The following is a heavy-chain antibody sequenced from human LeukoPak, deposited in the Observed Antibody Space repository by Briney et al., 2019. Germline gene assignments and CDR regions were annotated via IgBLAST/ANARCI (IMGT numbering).Heavy chain of an antibody. Sequence: PSETLSLTCAVYGGSFSGYYWSWTRQPPGKGLEWIGEINHSGSTNYNPSLKSRVTISVDTSKNQFSLKLSSVTAADTAVYYCAREYSYGADAFDIWGQGTMVTVSS. D-gene: IGHD5-18*01. V-gene: IGHV4-34*01. CDR3: AREYSYGADAFDI. CDR2: INHSGST. J-gene: IGHJ3*02. CDR1: GGSFSGYY.